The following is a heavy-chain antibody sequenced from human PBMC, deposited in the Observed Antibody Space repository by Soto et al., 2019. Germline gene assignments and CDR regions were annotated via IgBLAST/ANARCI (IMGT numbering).Heavy chain of an antibody. CDR3: ARGNYYYYGGMDV. CDR1: GFTFSSYG. CDR2: ILYDGSNK. V-gene: IGHV3-33*01. Sequence: QVQLVESGGGVVQPGRSLRLSCAASGFTFSSYGMHWVRQAPGKGLEWVAVILYDGSNKYYADSVKGRFTISRDNSKNTLYQQMNSLRAEDKAVYYCARGNYYYYGGMDVWGQGTTVTVSS. J-gene: IGHJ6*02.